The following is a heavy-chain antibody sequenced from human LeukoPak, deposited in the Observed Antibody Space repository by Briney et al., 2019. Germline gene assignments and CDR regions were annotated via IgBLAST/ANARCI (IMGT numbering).Heavy chain of an antibody. V-gene: IGHV4-34*01. CDR3: ARDSVIAARKFYY. J-gene: IGHJ4*02. Sequence: PSETLSLTCAVYGGSFSGYYWSWIRQPPGKGLEWIGEINHSGSTNYNPSLKSRVTISVDTSKNQFSLKLSSVTAADTAVYYCARDSVIAARKFYYWGQGNLFTASS. CDR2: INHSGST. CDR1: GGSFSGYY. D-gene: IGHD6-6*01.